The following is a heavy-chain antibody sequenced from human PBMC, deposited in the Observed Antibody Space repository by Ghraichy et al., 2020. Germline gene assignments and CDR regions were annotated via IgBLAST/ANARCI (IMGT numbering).Heavy chain of an antibody. CDR3: ARDRYYYDSSGYQSAYYYYGMDV. D-gene: IGHD3-22*01. Sequence: SETLSLTCTVSGGSISSGGYYWSWIRQHPGKGLEWIGYIYYSGSTYYNPSLKSRVTISVDTSKNQFSLKLSSVTAADTAVYYCARDRYYYDSSGYQSAYYYYGMDVWGQGTTVTVSS. V-gene: IGHV4-31*03. CDR2: IYYSGST. CDR1: GGSISSGGYY. J-gene: IGHJ6*02.